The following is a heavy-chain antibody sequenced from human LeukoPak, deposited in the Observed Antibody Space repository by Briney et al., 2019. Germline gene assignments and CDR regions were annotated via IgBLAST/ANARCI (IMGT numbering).Heavy chain of an antibody. V-gene: IGHV4-31*03. CDR2: ICYSGST. CDR3: AVGIWFGEFFPGY. Sequence: PSETLSLTCTVSGGSISSGGYSWGWLRQHPGKGLEWIVYICYSGSTYYNPSLKSRVTISVDTSKNQVSLKPSSVTAADTAVYYCAVGIWFGEFFPGYWGQGTLVTVSS. J-gene: IGHJ4*02. D-gene: IGHD3-10*01. CDR1: GGSISSGGYS.